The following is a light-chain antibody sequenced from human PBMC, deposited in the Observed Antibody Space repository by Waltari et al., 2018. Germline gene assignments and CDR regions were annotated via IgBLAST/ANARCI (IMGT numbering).Light chain of an antibody. V-gene: IGKV3-15*01. CDR3: QQYNTWPPIT. J-gene: IGKJ5*01. CDR2: EAS. Sequence: EIVITQSPATLSVSPGERATLSCRASQSFSSNLAWYQQKPGQTPRLLIYEASTRPTGIPARFSGSGSGTEFTLYISSLQSEDFAVYYCQQYNTWPPITFGQGTRLEIK. CDR1: QSFSSN.